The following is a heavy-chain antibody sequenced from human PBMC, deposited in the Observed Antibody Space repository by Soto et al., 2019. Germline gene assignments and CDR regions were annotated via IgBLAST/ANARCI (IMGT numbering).Heavy chain of an antibody. Sequence: GGSLRLSCAASGFTFSSYSMNWVRQAPGKGLEWVSSISSSSRYIYYADSAKGRFTISRDNAKNSLYLQMNSLGAEDTAVYYCARSHGCGWGPHLYLSWAQGTLVTVAA. J-gene: IGHJ5*02. D-gene: IGHD3-16*01. V-gene: IGHV3-21*01. CDR2: ISSSSRYI. CDR1: GFTFSSYS. CDR3: ARSHGCGWGPHLYLS.